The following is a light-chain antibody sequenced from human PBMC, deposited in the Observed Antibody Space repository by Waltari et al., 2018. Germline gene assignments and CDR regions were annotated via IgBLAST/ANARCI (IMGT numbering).Light chain of an antibody. CDR1: SGHSSYA. CDR3: QTWGTGV. J-gene: IGLJ2*01. CDR2: LNSDGSH. Sequence: QLVLTQSPSASASLGASVKFTCTLSSGHSSYAIAWHQQQPEKGPRYLMKLNSDGSHSKGDGIPDRFSGSSSGAGRYLTISSLQSEDEADYYCQTWGTGVCGGGTKLTVL. V-gene: IGLV4-69*01.